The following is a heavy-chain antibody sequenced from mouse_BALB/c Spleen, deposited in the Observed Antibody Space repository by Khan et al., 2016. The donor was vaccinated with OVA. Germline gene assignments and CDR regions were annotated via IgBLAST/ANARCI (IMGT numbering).Heavy chain of an antibody. J-gene: IGHJ3*01. Sequence: QVQLKESGPELVKPRASVRISCKTSGYTFTSYYIHWVKQRPGQGLEWIGWIYPGNINTKYNENFKGKATLTADKSSNTAYIQLNSLTSEDSAVYFCAREGYYGNYRAWFAYGGQGTLVTVST. V-gene: IGHV1S50*01. CDR2: IYPGNINT. D-gene: IGHD2-1*01. CDR3: AREGYYGNYRAWFAY. CDR1: GYTFTSYY.